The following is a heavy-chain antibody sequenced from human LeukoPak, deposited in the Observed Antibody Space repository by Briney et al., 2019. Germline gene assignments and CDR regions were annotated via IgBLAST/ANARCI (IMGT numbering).Heavy chain of an antibody. J-gene: IGHJ1*01. CDR1: GFTFSGYT. Sequence: GGSLRLPCAASGFTFSGYTMHWVRQAPGKGLEWVAFISSDGRYKSHADSVKGRCTISRDNSKNTLYLQMNSLRPEDTAVYYCARARSIVGVSPFQHWGQGTLVTVSS. CDR3: ARARSIVGVSPFQH. D-gene: IGHD1-26*01. V-gene: IGHV3-30*04. CDR2: ISSDGRYK.